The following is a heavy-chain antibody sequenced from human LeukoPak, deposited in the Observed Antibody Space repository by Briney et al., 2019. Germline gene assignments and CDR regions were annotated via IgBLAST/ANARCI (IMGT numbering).Heavy chain of an antibody. J-gene: IGHJ4*02. Sequence: PSETLSLTCTVSGGSISSSSYYWGWIRQPPGKGLEWIGSIYYSGSTYYNPSLKSRVTISVDTSKNQFSLKLSSVTAADTAVYYCARVPGKLTGGFAFDYWGQGTLSPSPQ. V-gene: IGHV4-39*07. CDR1: GGSISSSSYY. CDR3: ARVPGKLTGGFAFDY. CDR2: IYYSGST. D-gene: IGHD7-27*01.